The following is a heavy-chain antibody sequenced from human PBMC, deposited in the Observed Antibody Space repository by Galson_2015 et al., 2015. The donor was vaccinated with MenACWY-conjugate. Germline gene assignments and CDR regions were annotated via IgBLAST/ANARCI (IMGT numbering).Heavy chain of an antibody. Sequence: YSPSLKNRLTISKDTSKNQVVLTMTNMDPVDTATYYCAHRRPTPVDRGLFDNWGQGTLVTVSS. D-gene: IGHD3-10*01. CDR3: AHRRPTPVDRGLFDN. J-gene: IGHJ4*02. V-gene: IGHV2-5*01.